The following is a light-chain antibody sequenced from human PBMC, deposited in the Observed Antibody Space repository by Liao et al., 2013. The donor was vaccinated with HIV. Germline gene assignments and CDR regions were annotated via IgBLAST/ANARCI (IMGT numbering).Light chain of an antibody. CDR1: FIGSKS. CDR3: QVWDSNSNLWV. J-gene: IGLJ3*02. Sequence: SHMLTQPPSLSVAPGGTATITCGGEFIGSKSVNWYRHKPGQAPVMVIFYDRDRPSGIPDRFSGSKSGNTATLTISRVEAGDEAGYSCQVWDSNSNLWVFGGGTKVTVL. CDR2: YDR. V-gene: IGLV3-21*01.